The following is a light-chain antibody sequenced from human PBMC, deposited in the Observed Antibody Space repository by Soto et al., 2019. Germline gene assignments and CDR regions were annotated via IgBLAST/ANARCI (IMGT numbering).Light chain of an antibody. Sequence: AIQMTQSPPSLSASVGDRVILTCRASQDIRNELGWYQQKPGKAPKLLIHATSNLPGGVPLRFSGSGPGTDFTLTISSLQPEDFATYYCLQDHSDPRTFGQGTRVEIK. CDR1: QDIRNE. CDR2: ATS. V-gene: IGKV1-6*01. CDR3: LQDHSDPRT. J-gene: IGKJ1*01.